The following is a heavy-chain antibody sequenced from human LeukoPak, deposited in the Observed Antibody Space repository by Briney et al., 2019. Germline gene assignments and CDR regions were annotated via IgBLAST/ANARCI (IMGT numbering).Heavy chain of an antibody. V-gene: IGHV4-59*01. D-gene: IGHD5-18*01. Sequence: PSETLSLTCTVSGGSISNYYWTWIRQTPGKGLEWIGYIYYSGSTNYNPSLKSRVTISVDTSKNQFSLKLSSVTAADTAVYYCARGRRDTAMLIYYYYYYMDVWGKGTTVTISS. J-gene: IGHJ6*03. CDR1: GGSISNYY. CDR2: IYYSGST. CDR3: ARGRRDTAMLIYYYYYYMDV.